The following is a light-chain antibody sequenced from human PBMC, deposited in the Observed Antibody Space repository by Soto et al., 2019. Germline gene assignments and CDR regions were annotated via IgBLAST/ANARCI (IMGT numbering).Light chain of an antibody. Sequence: EIVMTQSPATLSVSPGERVTLSCRASETVHNNLAWYQHRPGQAPRLLIFGAHNRATGVPARFSGRGSGTDFTLTISRLEPEDFAVYYCQQYGSSSWTFGQGTKVDIK. CDR2: GAH. CDR1: ETVHNN. CDR3: QQYGSSSWT. V-gene: IGKV3-15*01. J-gene: IGKJ1*01.